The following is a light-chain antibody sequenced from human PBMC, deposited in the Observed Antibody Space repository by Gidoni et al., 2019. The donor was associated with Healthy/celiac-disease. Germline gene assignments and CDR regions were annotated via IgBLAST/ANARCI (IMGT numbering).Light chain of an antibody. V-gene: IGLV1-44*01. Sequence: QSVLTQPPSASGTPGQRVPISCSGSGSNIGSNTVNWYQQLPGTAPKLLIYSNHQRPSGVPDRFSGSKSGTSASLAISGLQSEDEADYYCAAWDDSLNGVVFGGGTKLTVL. CDR3: AAWDDSLNGVV. J-gene: IGLJ2*01. CDR2: SNH. CDR1: GSNIGSNT.